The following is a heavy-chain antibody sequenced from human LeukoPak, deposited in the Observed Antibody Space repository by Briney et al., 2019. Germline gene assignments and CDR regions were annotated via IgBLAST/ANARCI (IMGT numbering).Heavy chain of an antibody. Sequence: ASVKVSCKASGYTFTGYYMHWVRQAPGQGLEWMGWINPNSGGTNYAQKFQGRVTMTRDTSISTAYMELSRLRSEDTAVYYCARDTHCSGGSCYSFDYWGQGTLVTVSS. CDR1: GYTFTGYY. D-gene: IGHD2-15*01. V-gene: IGHV1-2*02. CDR3: ARDTHCSGGSCYSFDY. CDR2: INPNSGGT. J-gene: IGHJ4*02.